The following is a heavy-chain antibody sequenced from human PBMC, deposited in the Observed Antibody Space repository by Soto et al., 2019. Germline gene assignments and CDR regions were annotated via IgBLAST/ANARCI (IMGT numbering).Heavy chain of an antibody. V-gene: IGHV5-10-1*01. D-gene: IGHD1-26*01. CDR2: IDPSDSYT. CDR1: GYSFTSYW. CDR3: ARTVGATENWFAP. J-gene: IGHJ5*02. Sequence: GESLKISCKGSGYSFTSYWISWVRQMPGKGLEWMGRIDPSDSYTNYSPSFQGHVTISADKSISTAYLQWSSLKASDPAMYYCARTVGATENWFAPWGQGTLVTVSS.